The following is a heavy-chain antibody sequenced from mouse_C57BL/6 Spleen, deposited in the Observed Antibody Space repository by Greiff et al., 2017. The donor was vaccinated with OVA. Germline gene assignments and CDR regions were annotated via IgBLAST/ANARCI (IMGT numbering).Heavy chain of an antibody. D-gene: IGHD4-1*01. CDR3: ARPGGSNWAYFDY. Sequence: EVQLVESGGGLVKPGGSLKLSCAASGFTFSDYGMHWVRQAPEKGLEWVAYISSGSSTIYYADTVKGRFTISRDNAKNTLFLQMTSLRSEDTAMYYCARPGGSNWAYFDYWGQGTTLTVSS. CDR1: GFTFSDYG. V-gene: IGHV5-17*01. J-gene: IGHJ2*01. CDR2: ISSGSSTI.